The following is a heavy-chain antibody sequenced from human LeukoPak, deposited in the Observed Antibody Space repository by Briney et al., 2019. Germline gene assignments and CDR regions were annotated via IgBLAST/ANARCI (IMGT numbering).Heavy chain of an antibody. CDR1: RFSFSSYA. D-gene: IGHD7-27*01. Sequence: GGSLRLSCEVSRFSFSSYAMTWFRQAPGKGLEWVSAISGRGDRTSYADSVKGRVTISRDNSKNTLYLQVNSLRAEDTAVYYCARDGANRGIYFDYWGQGTLVTVSS. J-gene: IGHJ4*02. CDR2: ISGRGDRT. CDR3: ARDGANRGIYFDY. V-gene: IGHV3-23*01.